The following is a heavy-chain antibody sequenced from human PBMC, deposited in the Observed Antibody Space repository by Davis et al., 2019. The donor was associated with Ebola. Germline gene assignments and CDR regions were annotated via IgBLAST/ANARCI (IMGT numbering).Heavy chain of an antibody. CDR3: ARSPITISGVLVPLYWFFDL. D-gene: IGHD3-3*01. CDR1: GGSVSSGSYY. J-gene: IGHJ2*01. CDR2: IYYSGST. V-gene: IGHV4-61*03. Sequence: SETLSLTCTVSGGSVSSGSYYWSWIRQPPGKGLAWIGYIYYSGSTNYNPSLKSRVTISIDTSKNHFSLKLSSVTAADTAVYFCARSPITISGVLVPLYWFFDLWGRGTLVTVSS.